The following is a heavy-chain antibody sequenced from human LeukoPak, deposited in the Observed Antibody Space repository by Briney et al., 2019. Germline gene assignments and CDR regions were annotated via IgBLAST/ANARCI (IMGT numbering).Heavy chain of an antibody. CDR1: GFTFSSYA. D-gene: IGHD1-26*01. CDR3: AKAGSGSYQSLVDY. V-gene: IGHV3-23*01. Sequence: GGSLRLSCAASGFTFSSYAMSWVRQAPGKGLEWVSAISGSGGSTYYADSVKGRFTISRDNSKSTLYLQMNSLRAEDTAIYYCAKAGSGSYQSLVDYWGQGTLVTVSS. CDR2: ISGSGGST. J-gene: IGHJ4*02.